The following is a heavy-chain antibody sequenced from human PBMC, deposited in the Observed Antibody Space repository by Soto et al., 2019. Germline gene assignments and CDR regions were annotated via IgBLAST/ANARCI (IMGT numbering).Heavy chain of an antibody. J-gene: IGHJ6*02. CDR1: GGSIPIGGYY. CDR3: ARDRVDMGLND. Sequence: QVQLQESGPGLVKPSQTLSLTCTVSGGSIPIGGYYWSWIRQHPGRRLEWIGYISYSGGTYYNPSLKSRLTLSVDTSKTQHSLRLSSVTAADTAVYYCARDRVDMGLNDWGQGTTVTVSS. CDR2: ISYSGGT. V-gene: IGHV4-31*03. D-gene: IGHD2-15*01.